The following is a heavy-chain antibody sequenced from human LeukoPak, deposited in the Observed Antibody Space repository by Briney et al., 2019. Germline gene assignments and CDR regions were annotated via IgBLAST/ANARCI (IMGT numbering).Heavy chain of an antibody. J-gene: IGHJ4*02. CDR2: INPNSGST. Sequence: ASVKVSCKASGYTFTGYYMHWARQAPGQGLEWIGWINPNSGSTNYAQKFQGRVTMTRDTSISTAYMELRRLTADDTAVYYCVSRYSNNNWGQGTLVTVSS. D-gene: IGHD5-12*01. CDR3: VSRYSNNN. CDR1: GYTFTGYY. V-gene: IGHV1-2*02.